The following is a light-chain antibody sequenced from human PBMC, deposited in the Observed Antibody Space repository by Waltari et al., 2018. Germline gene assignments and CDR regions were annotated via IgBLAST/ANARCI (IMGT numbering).Light chain of an antibody. CDR2: EVN. CDR1: SRDVGSYHL. CDR3: CSYAGSSTL. Sequence: QSALTQPASVSGSPGQSNTLSCTGTSRDVGSYHLFSWYQQYPGKAPKLMIYEVNMRPSGVSNRFSGSKSGNTASLTISGLQAEDEADYYCCSYAGSSTLFGGGTKLTVL. J-gene: IGLJ3*02. V-gene: IGLV2-23*02.